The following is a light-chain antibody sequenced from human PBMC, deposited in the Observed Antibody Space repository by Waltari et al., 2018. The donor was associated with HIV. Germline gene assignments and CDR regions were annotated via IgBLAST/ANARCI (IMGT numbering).Light chain of an antibody. CDR2: EVT. V-gene: IGLV2-8*01. J-gene: IGLJ3*02. CDR1: SSDIGAYAS. Sequence: QSALTQPPSASGSLGQSVTISCTGSSSDIGAYASVSWFQQHPRSAPNLLLYEVTRRPSTVSDRFSGSRSGSTAFLTVAGLQPDDEATYFCSSYGDSLRVLFGGGTNVTVL. CDR3: SSYGDSLRVL.